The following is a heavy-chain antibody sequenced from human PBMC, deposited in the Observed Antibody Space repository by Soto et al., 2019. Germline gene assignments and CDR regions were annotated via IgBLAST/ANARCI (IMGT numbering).Heavy chain of an antibody. Sequence: AAVKVSCKACGYTFTSYYMHWVRQAPGQGLEWMGIINPSGGSTSYAQKFQGRVTMTRDTSTSTVYMELSGLRSEDTAVYYCARGYCSSTSCYTEDYYYYGMDVWGQGTTVTVSS. CDR3: ARGYCSSTSCYTEDYYYYGMDV. CDR2: INPSGGST. V-gene: IGHV1-46*01. J-gene: IGHJ6*02. CDR1: GYTFTSYY. D-gene: IGHD2-2*02.